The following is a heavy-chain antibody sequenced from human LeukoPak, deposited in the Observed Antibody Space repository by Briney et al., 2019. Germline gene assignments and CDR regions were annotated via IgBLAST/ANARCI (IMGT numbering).Heavy chain of an antibody. V-gene: IGHV1-24*01. Sequence: ASVKVSCKVSGYTLTELSMHWVRQAPGQGLEWMGGFDPEDGETVYAQKFQGGVTMTEDTSTDTAYMELSSLRSEDTAVYYCATLTTHIVVVPAAIRRGYYYYGMDVWGQGTTVTVSS. D-gene: IGHD2-2*02. CDR2: FDPEDGET. J-gene: IGHJ6*02. CDR3: ATLTTHIVVVPAAIRRGYYYYGMDV. CDR1: GYTLTELS.